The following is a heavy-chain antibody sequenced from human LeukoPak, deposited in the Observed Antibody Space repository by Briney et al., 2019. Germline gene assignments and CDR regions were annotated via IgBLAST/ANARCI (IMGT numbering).Heavy chain of an antibody. Sequence: PSEALSLTCTVSGDSISSTTYYWGWIRQPPGKGMEWIGSIYYTGNTYYNPSLKSRVTVSVDTSKNQFSLKLTSVTAADTAVYYCARAAASFDYWGQGTLVTVSS. D-gene: IGHD6-25*01. V-gene: IGHV4-39*07. CDR3: ARAAASFDY. CDR1: GDSISSTTYY. J-gene: IGHJ4*02. CDR2: IYYTGNT.